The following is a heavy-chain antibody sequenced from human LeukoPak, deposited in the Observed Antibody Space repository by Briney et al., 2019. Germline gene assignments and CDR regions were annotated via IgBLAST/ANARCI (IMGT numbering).Heavy chain of an antibody. J-gene: IGHJ4*02. V-gene: IGHV3-21*01. Sequence: PGGSLRLSCAASGFAFSSHSMNWVRQAPGKGLEWVSSISGTSTYIYYADSVKGRFTISRDNAKNSVYLQMNSLRAEDTAVYYCARAAGMEHYWHQVTLVTVCS. CDR1: GFAFSSHS. D-gene: IGHD6-13*01. CDR2: ISGTSTYI. CDR3: ARAAGMEHY.